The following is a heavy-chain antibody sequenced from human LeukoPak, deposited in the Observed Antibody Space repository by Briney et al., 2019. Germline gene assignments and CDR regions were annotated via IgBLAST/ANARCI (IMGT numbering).Heavy chain of an antibody. Sequence: PSETLSLTCTVSGGSISSYYWSWIRQPPGKGLEWIGYIYYTGSTNYNPSLKSRVTISVDTSKNQFSLKLRSVTAADTAVYYCARDYTGYSYYYMDVWGKGTTVTVSS. J-gene: IGHJ6*03. D-gene: IGHD3-16*01. CDR1: GGSISSYY. CDR2: IYYTGST. V-gene: IGHV4-59*01. CDR3: ARDYTGYSYYYMDV.